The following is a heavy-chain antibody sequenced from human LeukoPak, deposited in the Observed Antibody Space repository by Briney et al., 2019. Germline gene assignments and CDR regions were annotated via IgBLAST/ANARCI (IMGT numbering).Heavy chain of an antibody. V-gene: IGHV3-11*01. CDR2: ISSSGSTI. CDR3: AKDGGGTIFGMVIILHYMDV. J-gene: IGHJ6*03. CDR1: GFTFSDYY. Sequence: GGSLRLSCAASGFTFSDYYMSWIRQAPGKGLEWVSYISSSGSTIYYADSVKGRFTISRDNAKNSLYLQMNSLRAEDTAVYYCAKDGGGTIFGMVIILHYMDVWGKGTTVTVSS. D-gene: IGHD3-3*01.